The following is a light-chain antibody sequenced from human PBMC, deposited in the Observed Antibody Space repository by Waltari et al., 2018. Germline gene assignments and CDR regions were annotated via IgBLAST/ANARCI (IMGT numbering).Light chain of an antibody. CDR2: DVS. V-gene: IGLV2-14*01. J-gene: IGLJ2*01. CDR1: SRDSGGYEY. Sequence: SALTQPDSVSGSPGQSISISCSGFSRDSGGYEYVSWYQQHPGKAPNVIIYDVSNRPSGVSTRFTGFKCGSSASLSISGLQAEDAADYYCSSVRSSTTGIFGGGTKRTVL. CDR3: SSVRSSTTGI.